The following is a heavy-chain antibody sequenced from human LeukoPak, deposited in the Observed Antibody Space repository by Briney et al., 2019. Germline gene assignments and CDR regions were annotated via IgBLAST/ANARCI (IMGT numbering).Heavy chain of an antibody. CDR2: MNPNSGNT. V-gene: IGHV1-8*03. CDR1: GYTFTSYD. Sequence: GASVKVSCKASGYTFTSYDINWVRQATGQGLEWMGWMNPNSGNTGYAQKFQGRVTITRNTSISTAYMELSSLRSEDTAVYYCARGSKYYDILTGYYFLYYFDYWGQGTLVTVSS. D-gene: IGHD3-9*01. CDR3: ARGSKYYDILTGYYFLYYFDY. J-gene: IGHJ4*02.